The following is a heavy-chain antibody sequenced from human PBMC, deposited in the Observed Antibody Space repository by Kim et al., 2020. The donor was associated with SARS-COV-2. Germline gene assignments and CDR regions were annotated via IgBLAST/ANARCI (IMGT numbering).Heavy chain of an antibody. J-gene: IGHJ4*02. CDR2: IVGSGGIP. V-gene: IGHV3-23*01. D-gene: IGHD6-19*01. CDR3: PKANQWLVRGLVDK. CDR1: GFTFNNYA. Sequence: GGSLRLSCAASGFTFNNYAMNWVRQAPGKGLDWFYLIVGSGGIPSSADSVKGRLPISRDNSKSTLFLQMNSLSAEDTAVYYCPKANQWLVRGLVDKWGQGTLVTVSS.